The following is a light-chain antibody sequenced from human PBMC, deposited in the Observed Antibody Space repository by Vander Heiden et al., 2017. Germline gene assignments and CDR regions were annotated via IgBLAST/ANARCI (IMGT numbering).Light chain of an antibody. CDR3: QQYQHHLT. CDR1: QDISNH. V-gene: IGKV1-33*01. CDR2: DAS. J-gene: IGKJ5*01. Sequence: DIQMTQPPASLSASVGDRVTITCQASQDISNHLNWYHQKPGKAPKVLIYDASKLETGVPSRFSGSGSGTDFTFTISRLQPEDIATYYCQQYQHHLTFGQGTRLEIK.